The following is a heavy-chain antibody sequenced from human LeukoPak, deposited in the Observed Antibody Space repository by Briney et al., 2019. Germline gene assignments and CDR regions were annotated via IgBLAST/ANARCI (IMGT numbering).Heavy chain of an antibody. CDR3: AKDPSLRVTLPV. CDR1: GLTFSTYG. Sequence: GRSLRLSCAASGLTFSTYGMHWVRQAPGKGLEWVAVIWNDGSNQYYADSVKGRFTISRDNSKNTLFLQMNSLRAEDTAVYYCAKDPSLRVTLPVWGQGTLVTVSS. J-gene: IGHJ4*02. V-gene: IGHV3-33*06. D-gene: IGHD2-21*02. CDR2: IWNDGSNQ.